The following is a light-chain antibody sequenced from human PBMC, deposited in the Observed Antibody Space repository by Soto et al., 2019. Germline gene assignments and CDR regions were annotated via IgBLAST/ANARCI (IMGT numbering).Light chain of an antibody. CDR2: DAS. CDR1: QSISSW. CDR3: QQYKRYLT. J-gene: IGKJ1*01. V-gene: IGKV1-5*01. Sequence: DIQMTQSPSTLSASVGARVTITCRASQSISSWLAWYQQKPGKAPKLLIYDASSLESGDPSKFSGSGSGTGFTLTVSSVLPDDFATFYCQQYKRYLTFVQGTQVESK.